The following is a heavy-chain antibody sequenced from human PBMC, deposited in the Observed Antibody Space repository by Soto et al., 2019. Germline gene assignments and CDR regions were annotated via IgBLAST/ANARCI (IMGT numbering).Heavy chain of an antibody. J-gene: IGHJ3*02. V-gene: IGHV4-39*01. CDR2: IYYSGST. CDR1: GGSISSSSYY. Sequence: SETLSLTCTVSGGSISSSSYYWGWIRQPPGKGLEWIGSIYYSGSTYYNPSLKSRVTISVDTSKNQFSLKLSSVTAADTAVYYCARRGNQLLYAFDIWGQGTMVTGSS. D-gene: IGHD2-2*01. CDR3: ARRGNQLLYAFDI.